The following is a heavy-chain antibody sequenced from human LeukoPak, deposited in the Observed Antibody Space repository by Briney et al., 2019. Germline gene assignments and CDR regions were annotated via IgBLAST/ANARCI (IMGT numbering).Heavy chain of an antibody. V-gene: IGHV3-15*01. D-gene: IGHD2-15*01. CDR3: STGGGTHDY. J-gene: IGHJ4*02. Sequence: GGSLTLSCTASGLTFSNYATTWVRQAPGKGLEWVGRIRSRYAGGTTDYGAPVKGRFTISRDDSKNTLYLQMNSLKTEDTAVYYCSTGGGTHDYWGQGTLVTVSS. CDR2: IRSRYAGGTT. CDR1: GLTFSNYA.